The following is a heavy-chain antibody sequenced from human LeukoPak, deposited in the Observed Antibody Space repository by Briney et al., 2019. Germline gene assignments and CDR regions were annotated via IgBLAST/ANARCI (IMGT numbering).Heavy chain of an antibody. CDR1: GYTFTSYD. Sequence: GASVKVSCKASGYTFTSYDINWVRQATGQGLEWMGWMNPNSGNTGYAQKFQGRVTMTRNTSISTAYMELSSLRSEDTAVYYCARRWSRQQLDKPNAFDIWGEGTMVTVSS. V-gene: IGHV1-8*01. D-gene: IGHD6-13*01. CDR2: MNPNSGNT. CDR3: ARRWSRQQLDKPNAFDI. J-gene: IGHJ3*02.